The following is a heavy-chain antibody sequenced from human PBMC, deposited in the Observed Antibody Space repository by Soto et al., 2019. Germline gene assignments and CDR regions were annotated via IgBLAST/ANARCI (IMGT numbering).Heavy chain of an antibody. D-gene: IGHD6-19*01. V-gene: IGHV5-51*01. Sequence: PGESLKISCKGSGYTFTSYWIAWVRQMPGKGLEWMGIIYPGDSDIRYSPSFQGQVSISADKSISTAYLQWSSLKASDTAMYYCARQDGSALYYFDYWGQGTLGTVSS. CDR3: ARQDGSALYYFDY. J-gene: IGHJ4*02. CDR1: GYTFTSYW. CDR2: IYPGDSDI.